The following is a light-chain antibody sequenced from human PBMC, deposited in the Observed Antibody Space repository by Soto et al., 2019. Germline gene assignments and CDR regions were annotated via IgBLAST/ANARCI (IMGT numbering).Light chain of an antibody. V-gene: IGKV4-1*01. Sequence: DIVMTQSPDSLAVSLGERATINCKSSQSILFSSNNKNYLTWYQQKPGQPPKPLIYWASTRESGVPDRFSGSGSGTDFTLTISSLQAEDVAVYYCQQYYSNPWTFGQGTKVEIK. CDR3: QQYYSNPWT. J-gene: IGKJ1*01. CDR1: QSILFSSNNKNY. CDR2: WAS.